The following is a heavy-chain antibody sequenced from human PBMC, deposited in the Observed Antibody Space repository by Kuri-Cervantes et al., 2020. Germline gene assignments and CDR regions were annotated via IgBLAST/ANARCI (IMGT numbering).Heavy chain of an antibody. D-gene: IGHD6-13*01. CDR1: GGSISSSSYY. CDR2: IYYTGST. V-gene: IGHV4-39*01. J-gene: IGHJ5*02. CDR3: ARQKRPGIAAAGTFS. Sequence: ESLKISCSVSGGSISSSSYYWAWIRQPPGKGLEWIGSIYYTGSTYYNPSLKSRVTISVDTSKNQFSLKLSSVTAADTAVYYCARQKRPGIAAAGTFSWGQGTLVTVSS.